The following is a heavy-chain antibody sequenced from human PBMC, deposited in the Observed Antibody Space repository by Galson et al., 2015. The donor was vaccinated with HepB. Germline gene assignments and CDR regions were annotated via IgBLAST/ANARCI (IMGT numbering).Heavy chain of an antibody. CDR1: GGSMNNYY. V-gene: IGHV4-59*12. Sequence: SETLSLTCTVSGGSMNNYYWTWIRQPPGKGLEWIGHVRYTGSTQYNPSLNSRVTISIDTSKNQVSLTLTSLTVADTAVSFCARVGGQWLIQDACDLSGAGTVVSVCAGYTERGTVGSLSPYSGNGSLVT. CDR3: ARVGGQWLIQDACDLSGAGTVVSVCAGYTERGTVGSLSPY. J-gene: IGHJ4*01. CDR2: VRYTGST. D-gene: IGHD6-19*01.